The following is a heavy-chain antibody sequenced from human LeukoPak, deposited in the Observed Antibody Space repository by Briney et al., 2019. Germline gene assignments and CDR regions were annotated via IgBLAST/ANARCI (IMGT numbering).Heavy chain of an antibody. CDR2: ISSNGGST. CDR3: ARDFVAGPYNWFDP. CDR1: GFTFSSYA. D-gene: IGHD6-19*01. Sequence: GGSLRLSCAASGFTFSSYAMHWVRQAPGKGLEYVSAISSNGGSTYYANSVKGRSTISRDNSKNTLYLQMGSLRAEDMAVYYCARDFVAGPYNWFDPWGQGTLVTVSS. V-gene: IGHV3-64*01. J-gene: IGHJ5*02.